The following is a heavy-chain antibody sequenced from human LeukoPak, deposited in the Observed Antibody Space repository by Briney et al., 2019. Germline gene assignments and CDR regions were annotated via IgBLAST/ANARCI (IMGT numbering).Heavy chain of an antibody. V-gene: IGHV4-39*07. CDR2: IYYSGST. CDR1: GGSISSSSYY. CDR3: ARESANARFDY. J-gene: IGHJ4*02. Sequence: SETLSLTCTVSGGSISSSSYYWGWIRQPPGKGLEWIGSIYYSGSTYYNPSLKSRVTISVDTSKNQFSLKLSSVTAADTAVYYCARESANARFDYWGQGTLVTVSS.